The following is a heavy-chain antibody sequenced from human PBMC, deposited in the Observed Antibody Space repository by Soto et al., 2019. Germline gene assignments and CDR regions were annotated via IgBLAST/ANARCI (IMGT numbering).Heavy chain of an antibody. Sequence: QVQLVESGGGVVQPGRSLRLSCAASGFTFSSYGMHWVRQAPGKGLEWVAVIWYDGSNKYYADSVKGRFTISRDNSKNTRHRQMNSLRAEDTGVYYCARDSGDYEDDGGQGTLVTVSS. CDR1: GFTFSSYG. D-gene: IGHD4-17*01. V-gene: IGHV3-33*01. CDR3: ARDSGDYEDD. CDR2: IWYDGSNK. J-gene: IGHJ4*02.